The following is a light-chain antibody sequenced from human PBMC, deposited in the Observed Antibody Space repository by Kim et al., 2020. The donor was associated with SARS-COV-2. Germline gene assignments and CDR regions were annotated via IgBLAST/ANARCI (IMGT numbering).Light chain of an antibody. CDR1: NIGSKS. Sequence: SYELTQPPSVSVAPGKTARINCGGNNIGSKSVHWYQQKPGQAPVLVIYYESDRPSGIPERFSGSNSGNTATLTISRVEAGDEAGYYCQVWDSSSVHVVFGGG. CDR2: YES. CDR3: QVWDSSSVHVV. J-gene: IGLJ2*01. V-gene: IGLV3-21*04.